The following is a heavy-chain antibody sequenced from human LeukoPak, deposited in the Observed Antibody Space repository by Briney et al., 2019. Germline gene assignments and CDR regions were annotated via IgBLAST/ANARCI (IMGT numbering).Heavy chain of an antibody. V-gene: IGHV4-59*01. CDR3: ARVSEGRGDAYYYYMDV. Sequence: PWETLSLTCTVSGGSISSYYWSWIRQPPGKGLEWIGYIYYSGSTNYNPSLKSRVTISVDTSKNQFSLKLSSVTAADTAVYYCARVSEGRGDAYYYYMDVWGKGTTVTVSS. CDR1: GGSISSYY. J-gene: IGHJ6*03. CDR2: IYYSGST. D-gene: IGHD3-10*01.